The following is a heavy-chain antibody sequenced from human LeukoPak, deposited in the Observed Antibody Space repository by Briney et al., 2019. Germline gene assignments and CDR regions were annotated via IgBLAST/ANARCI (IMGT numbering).Heavy chain of an antibody. Sequence: GGSLRLSCAASGFTFSSYWMSWVRQAPGKGLEWVANIKQDGSEKYYVDSVKGRFIISRDNAKNSLYLQMNSLRAEDTAVYYCARSRYCSGGRCYFDYWGQGTLVTVSS. J-gene: IGHJ4*02. V-gene: IGHV3-7*05. CDR2: IKQDGSEK. CDR3: ARSRYCSGGRCYFDY. CDR1: GFTFSSYW. D-gene: IGHD2-15*01.